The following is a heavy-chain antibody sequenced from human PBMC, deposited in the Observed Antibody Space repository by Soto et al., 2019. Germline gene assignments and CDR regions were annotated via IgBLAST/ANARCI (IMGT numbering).Heavy chain of an antibody. V-gene: IGHV4-30-2*01. CDR3: ARSYYYDSSGSSPPYYFDY. J-gene: IGHJ4*02. CDR2: IYHSGST. Sequence: SETLSLTCAVSGGSISSGGYSWSWIRQPPGKGLEWIGYIYHSGSTYYNPSLKSRVTISVDRSKNQFSLKLSSVTAADTAVYYCARSYYYDSSGSSPPYYFDYWGQGTLVTVSS. CDR1: GGSISSGGYS. D-gene: IGHD3-22*01.